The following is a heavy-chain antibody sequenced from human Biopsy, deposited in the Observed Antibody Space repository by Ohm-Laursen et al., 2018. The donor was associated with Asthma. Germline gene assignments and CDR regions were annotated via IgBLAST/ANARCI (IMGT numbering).Heavy chain of an antibody. CDR3: ARVLESSSRGPFYFFALDI. V-gene: IGHV3-11*01. J-gene: IGHJ6*02. CDR1: GFYFRDYF. Sequence: SLRLSCAASGFYFRDYFMTWMRQAPGKGLEWAASISASGSTKYPSESVQGRSTISRDNAQNLLILEMDSLRADDTGIYYCARVLESSSRGPFYFFALDIWGQGTPVAVS. D-gene: IGHD6-13*01. CDR2: ISASGSTK.